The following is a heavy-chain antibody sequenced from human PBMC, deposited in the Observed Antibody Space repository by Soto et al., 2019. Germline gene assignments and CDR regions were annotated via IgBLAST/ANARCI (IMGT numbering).Heavy chain of an antibody. J-gene: IGHJ6*02. CDR3: AKGVSLGHDSSGYYDRTYYYGMDV. CDR2: ISGSGGST. CDR1: GFTFSSYA. V-gene: IGHV3-23*01. Sequence: GGSLRLSCAASGFTFSSYAMSWVRQAPGKGLEWVSAISGSGGSTYYADSVKGRFTISRDNSKNTLYLQMNSLRAEDTAVYYCAKGVSLGHDSSGYYDRTYYYGMDVWGQGTTVTVSS. D-gene: IGHD3-22*01.